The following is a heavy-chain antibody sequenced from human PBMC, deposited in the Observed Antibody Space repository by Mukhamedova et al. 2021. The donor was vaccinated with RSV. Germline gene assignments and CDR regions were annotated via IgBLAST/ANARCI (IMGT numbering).Heavy chain of an antibody. Sequence: GKGLEWVSLISWDGGSTYYADSVKGRFTISRDNSKNSLYLQMNSLRAEDTALYYCAKDLYGGRCDPEGFVDYLGQGTLVTVSS. CDR3: AKDLYGGRCDPEGFVDY. V-gene: IGHV3-43D*03. J-gene: IGHJ4*02. D-gene: IGHD3-10*01. CDR2: ISWDGGST.